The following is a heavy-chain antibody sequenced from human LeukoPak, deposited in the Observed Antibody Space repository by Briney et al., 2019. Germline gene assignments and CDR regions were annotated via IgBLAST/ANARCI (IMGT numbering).Heavy chain of an antibody. J-gene: IGHJ4*02. CDR1: GFTFSSYA. Sequence: GGSLRLSCAASGFTFSSYAMHWVRQAPGKGLEWVAVISYDGSNKYYADSVKGRFTISRDNSKNTLYLQMNSLRAEDTAVYYCARGSGSYGPSDYWGQGTLVTVSS. D-gene: IGHD1-26*01. CDR2: ISYDGSNK. CDR3: ARGSGSYGPSDY. V-gene: IGHV3-30-3*01.